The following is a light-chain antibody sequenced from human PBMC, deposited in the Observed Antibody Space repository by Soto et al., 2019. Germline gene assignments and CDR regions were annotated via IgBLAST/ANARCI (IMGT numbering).Light chain of an antibody. V-gene: IGLV2-14*01. CDR2: EVS. Sequence: QSALTQPASVSGSPGQSITISCTGTTSDVGGYNYVSWYQLHPGKAPKLMISEVSDRPSGVSNRFSGSKSGNTASLTISGLQTEDEADYYCSSYASGGTLLFGGGTKVTVL. CDR1: TSDVGGYNY. J-gene: IGLJ2*01. CDR3: SSYASGGTLL.